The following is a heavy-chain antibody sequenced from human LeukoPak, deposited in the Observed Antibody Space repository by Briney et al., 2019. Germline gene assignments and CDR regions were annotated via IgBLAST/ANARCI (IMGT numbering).Heavy chain of an antibody. CDR1: GGSISSYY. D-gene: IGHD5-18*01. CDR2: IYYSGST. CDR3: ARRGYSYGRYYFDY. V-gene: IGHV4-59*08. Sequence: SETLSLTCTVSGGSISSYYWSWIRQPPGKGLEWIGYIYYSGSTNYNPSLKSRVTISVDTSKNQFSLKLSSVTAADTAVYYCARRGYSYGRYYFDYWGQETLVTVSS. J-gene: IGHJ4*02.